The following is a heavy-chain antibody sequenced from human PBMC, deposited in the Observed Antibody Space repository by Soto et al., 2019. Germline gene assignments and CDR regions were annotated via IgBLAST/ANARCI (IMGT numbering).Heavy chain of an antibody. V-gene: IGHV3-23*01. J-gene: IGHJ4*02. D-gene: IGHD3-3*01. CDR2: FYGGGSTST. CDR3: TIDRHPDGIWSFDC. CDR1: GFTFSTYT. Sequence: QLLESGGNLVQPGGSLRLSCAAAGFTFSTYTMSWVRQAPGKGPEWVAGFYGGGSTSTFYADSVKGRFTISRDNSKNMLFLQMNRLRAEDTAVYHCTIDRHPDGIWSFDCWGQGTLVTLSS.